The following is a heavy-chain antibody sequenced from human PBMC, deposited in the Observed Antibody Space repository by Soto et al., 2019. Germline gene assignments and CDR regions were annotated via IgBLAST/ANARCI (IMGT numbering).Heavy chain of an antibody. D-gene: IGHD5-12*01. CDR1: GGTFSSYA. V-gene: IGHV1-69*12. CDR3: ARDTRLQSVGIRYFDL. Sequence: QVQLVQSGAEVKKPGSSVKVSCKASGGTFSSYAISWVRQAPGQGLEWMGGIIPIFGTANYAQKFQGRVTITADESTSTAYMELSSLRSEDTAMYYCARDTRLQSVGIRYFDLWGRCTVVTVSS. CDR2: IIPIFGTA. J-gene: IGHJ2*01.